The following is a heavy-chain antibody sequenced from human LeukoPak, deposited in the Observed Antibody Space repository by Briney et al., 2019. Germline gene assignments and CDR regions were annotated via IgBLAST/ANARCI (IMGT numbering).Heavy chain of an antibody. CDR1: GGSFSGYY. CDR2: INHSGST. CDR3: ARALWYSSAKAFDY. J-gene: IGHJ4*02. Sequence: SETLSLTCAVYGGSFSGYYWSWIRQPPGKGLEWIGEINHSGSTNYNPSLKSRVTISVDTSKNQFSLKLSSVTAADTAVYYCARALWYSSAKAFDYWGQGTLVTVSS. V-gene: IGHV4-34*01. D-gene: IGHD6-19*01.